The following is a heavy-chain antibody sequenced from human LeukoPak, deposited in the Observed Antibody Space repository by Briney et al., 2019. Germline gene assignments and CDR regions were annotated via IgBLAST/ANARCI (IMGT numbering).Heavy chain of an antibody. Sequence: GGSLRLSCAASGFTFSSYSMNWVRQAPGKGLEWVSSISSSSSYIYYADSVKGRFTISRDNAKNSLYLQMNSLRAEDTAVYYCARENHGDPQLMYYFDYWGQGTLVTVSS. CDR3: ARENHGDPQLMYYFDY. CDR1: GFTFSSYS. V-gene: IGHV3-21*01. CDR2: ISSSSSYI. J-gene: IGHJ4*02. D-gene: IGHD4-17*01.